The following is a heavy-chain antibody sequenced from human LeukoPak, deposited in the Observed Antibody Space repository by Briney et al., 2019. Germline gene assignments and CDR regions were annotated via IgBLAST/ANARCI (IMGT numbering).Heavy chain of an antibody. D-gene: IGHD6-19*01. Sequence: GGSLRLSCAASGFDFITYGIHWGRQAPGKGLEWVAFIRYDGSKKSYADSVKGRFTISRDNSKNTLYLQVNSLRAEDTAVYYCARDRYSSGWYGDFDCWGQGTLVTVSS. CDR3: ARDRYSSGWYGDFDC. J-gene: IGHJ4*02. CDR1: GFDFITYG. CDR2: IRYDGSKK. V-gene: IGHV3-30*02.